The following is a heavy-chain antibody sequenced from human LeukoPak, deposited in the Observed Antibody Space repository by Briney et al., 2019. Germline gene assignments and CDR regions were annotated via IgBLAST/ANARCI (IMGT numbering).Heavy chain of an antibody. J-gene: IGHJ6*03. Sequence: SETLSLTCTVSGGSISSYYWSWIRQPPGKGLEWIGYIYYSGSTNYNPSLKSRVTISVDTSKNQFSLKLSSVTAADTAVYYCAGDLYDFWSGPMSYYYYYMDVWGKGTTVTVSS. CDR3: AGDLYDFWSGPMSYYYYYMDV. CDR2: IYYSGST. CDR1: GGSISSYY. D-gene: IGHD3-3*01. V-gene: IGHV4-59*01.